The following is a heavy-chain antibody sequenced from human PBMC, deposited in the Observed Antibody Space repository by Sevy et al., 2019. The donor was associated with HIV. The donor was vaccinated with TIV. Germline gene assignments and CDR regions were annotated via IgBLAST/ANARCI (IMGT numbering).Heavy chain of an antibody. CDR3: AKGNKGEKWVFDY. J-gene: IGHJ4*02. CDR1: GFTFDDYT. CDR2: ISWDGGST. Sequence: GGSLRLSCAASGFTFDDYTMHWVRQAPGKGLEWVSLISWDGGSTYYADSVKGRFTISRDNSKNSLYLQMNSLRTEDTALYYCAKGNKGEKWVFDYWGQGTLVIVSA. D-gene: IGHD2-8*01. V-gene: IGHV3-43*01.